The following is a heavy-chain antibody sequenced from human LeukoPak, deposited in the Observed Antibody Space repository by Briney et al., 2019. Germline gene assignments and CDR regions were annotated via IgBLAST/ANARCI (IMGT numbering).Heavy chain of an antibody. D-gene: IGHD5-12*01. CDR3: ARDRMVATQSFDY. Sequence: HTGGSLRLSCAASGFTFSTFAIHWVRQAPGKGLEWVAVISYDGSDKYYADSVKGRFTISRDNSKNTLYLQMNSLRTEDTAVYYCARDRMVATQSFDYWGQGTLVTVSS. V-gene: IGHV3-30*04. CDR1: GFTFSTFA. CDR2: ISYDGSDK. J-gene: IGHJ4*02.